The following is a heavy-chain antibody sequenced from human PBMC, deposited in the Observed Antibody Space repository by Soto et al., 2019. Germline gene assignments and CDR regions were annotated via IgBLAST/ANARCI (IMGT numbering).Heavy chain of an antibody. Sequence: SNAWMNWVRQAPGKGLEWVGRIKSKTDGGTTDYAAPVKGRFTISRDDSKNTLYLQMNSLKTEDTAVYYCTTGIAARPLFYWGQGTLVTVSS. CDR2: IKSKTDGGTT. V-gene: IGHV3-15*07. J-gene: IGHJ4*02. CDR1: SNAW. CDR3: TTGIAARPLFY. D-gene: IGHD6-6*01.